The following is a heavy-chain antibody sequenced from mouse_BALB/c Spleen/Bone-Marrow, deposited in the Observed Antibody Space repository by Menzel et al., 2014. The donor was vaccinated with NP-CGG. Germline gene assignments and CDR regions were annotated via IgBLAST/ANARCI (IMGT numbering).Heavy chain of an antibody. V-gene: IGHV1S81*02. Sequence: VQLQQSGAELVQPGASVKLSCKASGYTFTSYWMHWVKQRPGQGLEWIGEIDPSTGRTDYNKKFKSPATLTVDKSSSTTYMHLSSLTSEDSAVYSCARINGYDFWGQGTTPTVYS. J-gene: IGHJ2*01. D-gene: IGHD2-2*01. CDR1: GYTFTSYW. CDR2: IDPSTGRT. CDR3: ARINGYDF.